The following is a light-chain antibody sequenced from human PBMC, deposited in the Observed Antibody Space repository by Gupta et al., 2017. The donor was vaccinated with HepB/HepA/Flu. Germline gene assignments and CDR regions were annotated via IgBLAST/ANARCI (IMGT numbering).Light chain of an antibody. CDR1: HDISGS. V-gene: IGKV1-12*01. J-gene: IGKJ1*01. CDR2: GTS. CDR3: QQSKRFPWT. Sequence: DIQMTQSPSSVSASIGDRVTIACRASHDISGSLAWYKQIPGEVPKLLIYGTSRLQNGVPSRLSGRGSGTEFTITISGLQPEDCATYYCQQSKRFPWTFGQGTKVDI.